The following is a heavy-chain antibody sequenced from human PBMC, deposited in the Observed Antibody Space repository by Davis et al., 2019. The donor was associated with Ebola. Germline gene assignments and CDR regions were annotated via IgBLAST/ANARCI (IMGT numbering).Heavy chain of an antibody. CDR2: IYSGGFT. D-gene: IGHD1-26*01. V-gene: IGHV3-53*01. CDR3: VWSLIPGGY. J-gene: IGHJ4*02. CDR1: GFTVSSTY. Sequence: GESLKISCSASGFTVSSTYMTWVRQAPGKGLEWVSVIYSGGFTYYADSVKGRFTISRDNSKNTLYLQMNSLRAEDTAFYYCVWSLIPGGYWGQGTLVTVSS.